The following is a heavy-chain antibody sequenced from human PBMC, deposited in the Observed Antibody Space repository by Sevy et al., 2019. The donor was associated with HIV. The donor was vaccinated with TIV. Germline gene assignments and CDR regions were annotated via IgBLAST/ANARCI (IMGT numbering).Heavy chain of an antibody. CDR1: GFTFNNYA. Sequence: GGSLRLSCAASGFTFNNYAMTWVRQAPGKGLEWVSAVSGGGDTTSYADSVKGRFTICRDNTKNTLYLQMNSLRAEDTAVDYCAKGGSTSGDYLNYVAYWGQGTLVTVSS. D-gene: IGHD3-22*01. CDR3: AKGGSTSGDYLNYVAY. CDR2: VSGGGDTT. J-gene: IGHJ4*02. V-gene: IGHV3-23*01.